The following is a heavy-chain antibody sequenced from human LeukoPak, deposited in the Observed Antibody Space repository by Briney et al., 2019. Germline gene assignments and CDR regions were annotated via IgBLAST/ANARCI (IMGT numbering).Heavy chain of an antibody. D-gene: IGHD3-3*01. V-gene: IGHV3-48*01. Sequence: GGSLRLSCAASGFTFSSYSMNWVRQAPGKGLEWVSYISSSSSTIYYADSVKGRFTISRDNAKNSLYLQMNSLRAEDTAVYYCATARYDFWSGYYYYMDVWGKGTTVTVSS. CDR2: ISSSSSTI. J-gene: IGHJ6*03. CDR3: ATARYDFWSGYYYYMDV. CDR1: GFTFSSYS.